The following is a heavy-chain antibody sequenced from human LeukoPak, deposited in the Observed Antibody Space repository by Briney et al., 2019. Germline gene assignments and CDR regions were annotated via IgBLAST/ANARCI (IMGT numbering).Heavy chain of an antibody. J-gene: IGHJ3*02. Sequence: GSLRLSCAASGFTFSSYWMHWVRQAPGKGLVWVSRINSDGSSTSYADSVKGRFTISRDNAKNTLYLQMNSLRAEDTTVYYCSREIQLWDAFDIWGQGTMVTVSS. CDR1: GFTFSSYW. CDR3: SREIQLWDAFDI. CDR2: INSDGSST. V-gene: IGHV3-74*01. D-gene: IGHD5-18*01.